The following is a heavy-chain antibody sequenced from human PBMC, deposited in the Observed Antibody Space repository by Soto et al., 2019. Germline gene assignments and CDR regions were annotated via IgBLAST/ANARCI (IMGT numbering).Heavy chain of an antibody. CDR3: ARDRRGGYCGSTSCNVGYYGMDG. V-gene: IGHV1-69*13. Sequence: SVKVSCKASGGTFSSYAISWVRQAPGQGLEWMGGIIPIFGTANYGQKFQGRVTITADESTSTAYMALSRLRSEDTAVYYCARDRRGGYCGSTSCNVGYYGMDGWGQGTTVTVSS. D-gene: IGHD2-2*01. J-gene: IGHJ6*02. CDR1: GGTFSSYA. CDR2: IIPIFGTA.